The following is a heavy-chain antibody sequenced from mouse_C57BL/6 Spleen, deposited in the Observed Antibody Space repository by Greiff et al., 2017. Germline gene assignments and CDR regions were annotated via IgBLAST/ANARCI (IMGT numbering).Heavy chain of an antibody. V-gene: IGHV5-9*01. CDR2: ISGGGGNT. Sequence: EVQLEESGGGLVKPGGSLKLSCAASGFTFSRYTMSWVRQTPEKRLEWVATISGGGGNTYYPDSVKGRFPIARDHAKNTLYLHMSSLRSEDTALYYCARELGSSLAYWGQGTTLTVSA. CDR3: ARELGSSLAY. CDR1: GFTFSRYT. J-gene: IGHJ2*01. D-gene: IGHD1-1*01.